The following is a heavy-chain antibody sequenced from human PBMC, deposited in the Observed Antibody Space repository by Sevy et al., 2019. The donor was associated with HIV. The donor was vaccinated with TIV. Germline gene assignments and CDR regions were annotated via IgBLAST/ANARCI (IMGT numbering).Heavy chain of an antibody. CDR3: AKGRGFSAYDAYDF. CDR2: ISGSGGST. V-gene: IGHV3-23*01. Sequence: GGSLRLSCAASGFTFSNYAMTWVRQAPGKGLEWVSGISGSGGSTYYADSVKGRFTFSRDNSKNTVYPQMNSLRAEDTAVYYCAKGRGFSAYDAYDFWGQGTLVTVSS. D-gene: IGHD5-12*01. J-gene: IGHJ4*02. CDR1: GFTFSNYA.